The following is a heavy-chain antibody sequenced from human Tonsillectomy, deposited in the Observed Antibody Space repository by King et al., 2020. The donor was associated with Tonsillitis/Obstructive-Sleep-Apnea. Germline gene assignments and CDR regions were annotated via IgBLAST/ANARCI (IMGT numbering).Heavy chain of an antibody. D-gene: IGHD3-3*01. Sequence: VQLVESGGGLVQPGGSLRLSCAASGFTVSSHYMSWVRQAPGKGLEWVSVIYSGGSTYYADSVKGRFTISRDNSKNTLYLQMNSLRAEDTAVYYCARIDYDFWSASDYWGQGTLVTVSS. J-gene: IGHJ4*02. CDR1: GFTVSSHY. CDR3: ARIDYDFWSASDY. V-gene: IGHV3-66*01. CDR2: IYSGGST.